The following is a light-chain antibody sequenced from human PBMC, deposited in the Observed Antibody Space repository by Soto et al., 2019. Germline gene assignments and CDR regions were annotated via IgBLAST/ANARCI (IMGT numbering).Light chain of an antibody. Sequence: DIQMTQSPSALSASIGDRVTITCRASQNVSTWLAWYQQKPGKAPKSLIFDASRLESGVSSRLSGTGSGTEFTLTINNLQPDDSGTYFCQHYYAFSPWTFGQGTKVGIK. CDR3: QHYYAFSPWT. CDR1: QNVSTW. J-gene: IGKJ1*01. V-gene: IGKV1-5*01. CDR2: DAS.